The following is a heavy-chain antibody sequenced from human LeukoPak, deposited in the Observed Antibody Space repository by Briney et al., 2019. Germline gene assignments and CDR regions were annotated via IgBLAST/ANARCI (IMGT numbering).Heavy chain of an antibody. V-gene: IGHV3-48*04. Sequence: GGSLRLSCAASGFTFSSYSMNWVRQAPGKGLEWVSYISSGGSTIYYADSVKGRFTISRDNAKNSLYLQMNSLRAEDTAVYYCARDRNQYDSSGYSYWGQGTLVTVSS. CDR2: ISSGGSTI. CDR3: ARDRNQYDSSGYSY. D-gene: IGHD3-22*01. J-gene: IGHJ4*02. CDR1: GFTFSSYS.